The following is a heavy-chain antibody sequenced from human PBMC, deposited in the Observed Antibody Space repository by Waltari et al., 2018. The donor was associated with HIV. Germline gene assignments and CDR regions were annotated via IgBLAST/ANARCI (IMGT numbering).Heavy chain of an antibody. D-gene: IGHD7-27*01. Sequence: EVQLVESGGGLVHHGGSLGLYCAASGFPFSSYSMNWVRKAPGKGLEWVSYISSSSSTIYYADSVKGRFTISRDNAKNSLYLQMNSLRDEDTAVYYCSRGPQLGIGGFDYWGQGTLVTVSS. CDR1: GFPFSSYS. J-gene: IGHJ4*02. CDR2: ISSSSSTI. V-gene: IGHV3-48*02. CDR3: SRGPQLGIGGFDY.